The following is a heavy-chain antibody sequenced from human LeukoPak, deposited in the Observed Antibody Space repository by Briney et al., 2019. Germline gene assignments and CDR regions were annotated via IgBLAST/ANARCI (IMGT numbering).Heavy chain of an antibody. J-gene: IGHJ6*03. CDR3: ARGGEVVRGVIGLPYYYYMDV. D-gene: IGHD3-10*01. Sequence: SETLSLTCAVYGGSFSGYSWSWIRQPPGKGLEGIGEINNSGSTNYNPSLKSRVTISVDTSQNQFSLKLSSLTAADTAVYYCARGGEVVRGVIGLPYYYYMDVWGKGTTVTVSS. V-gene: IGHV4-34*01. CDR2: INNSGST. CDR1: GGSFSGYS.